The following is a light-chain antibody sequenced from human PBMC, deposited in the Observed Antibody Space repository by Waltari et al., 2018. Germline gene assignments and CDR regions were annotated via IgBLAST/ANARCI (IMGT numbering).Light chain of an antibody. CDR2: GVS. CDR3: QQYSDWPLT. V-gene: IGKV3-15*01. J-gene: IGKJ4*01. Sequence: EIVMTQSPATVSVSPGERVTLSCRASQTIRSTFLAWYQQKPGQAPSLLIHGVSSRASGIPARFSASGSGTEFTLTNSSLQSEDFAVYYCQQYSDWPLTFGGGTKVEIK. CDR1: QTIRST.